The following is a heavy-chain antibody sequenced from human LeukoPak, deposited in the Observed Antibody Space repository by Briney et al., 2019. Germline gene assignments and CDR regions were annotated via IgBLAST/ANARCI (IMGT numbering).Heavy chain of an antibody. V-gene: IGHV3-21*01. J-gene: IGHJ6*04. CDR1: GFTFSSYS. D-gene: IGHD2-15*01. CDR3: GRERYCSGGSCPIGDYYYGMDV. Sequence: PGGSLRLSCAASGFTFSSYSMNWVRQAPGKGLEWVSSISSSSSYIYYADSVKGRFTISRDNAKNSLYLQMNSLRAEDTAVDYRGRERYCSGGSCPIGDYYYGMDVWGKGTTVTVSS. CDR2: ISSSSSYI.